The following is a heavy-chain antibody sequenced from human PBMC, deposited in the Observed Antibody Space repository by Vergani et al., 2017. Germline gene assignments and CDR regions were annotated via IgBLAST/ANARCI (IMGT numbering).Heavy chain of an antibody. CDR3: AREPIAVACYFDY. V-gene: IGHV4-34*01. CDR2: INHSGST. Sequence: QVQLQQWGAGLLKPSETLSLTCAVYGGSFSGYYWSWIRQPPGKGLEWIGEINHSGSTNYNPSLKSRVTISVDTSKNQFSLKLSSVTAADTAVYYCAREPIAVACYFDYWGQGTLVTVSS. J-gene: IGHJ4*02. D-gene: IGHD6-19*01. CDR1: GGSFSGYY.